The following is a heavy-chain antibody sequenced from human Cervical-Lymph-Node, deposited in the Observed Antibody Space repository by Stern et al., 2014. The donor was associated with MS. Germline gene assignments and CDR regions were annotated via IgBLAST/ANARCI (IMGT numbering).Heavy chain of an antibody. CDR2: IYGDDDK. CDR3: AHNQIMLYGAGNVGFDY. D-gene: IGHD3/OR15-3a*01. CDR1: GFLLASAGVG. J-gene: IGHJ4*02. Sequence: QITLKESGPALVRPTQTLTLTCNFSGFLLASAGVGVGWIRQPPGKALEWLALIYGDDDKRYNPSLRSRLTIAKDSFRNQVFLTMTNVGLTDTATYYCAHNQIMLYGAGNVGFDYWGQGTLVTVSS. V-gene: IGHV2-5*02.